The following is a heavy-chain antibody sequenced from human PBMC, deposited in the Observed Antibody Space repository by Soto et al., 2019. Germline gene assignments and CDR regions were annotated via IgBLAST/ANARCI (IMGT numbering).Heavy chain of an antibody. CDR2: VFYTGFT. Sequence: SETLSLTCTVSGASISGSYYYWAWLRQSPGKGPEWIGSVFYTGFTSYNPSLESRVSVSVDTSKSQFSLKLSAVTAADTAVYYCATSQKGYNWNYFDHWGQGALVTVSS. CDR1: GASISGSYYY. J-gene: IGHJ4*02. V-gene: IGHV4-39*01. CDR3: ATSQKGYNWNYFDH. D-gene: IGHD1-20*01.